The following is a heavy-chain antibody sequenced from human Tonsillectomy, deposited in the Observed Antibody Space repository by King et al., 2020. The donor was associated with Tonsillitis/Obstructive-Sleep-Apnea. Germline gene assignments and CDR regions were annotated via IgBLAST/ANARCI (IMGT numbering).Heavy chain of an antibody. V-gene: IGHV3-9*01. Sequence: VQLVESGGGLVQPGRSLRLSCAASGFTFDDYAVHWVRQAPGKGLEWVSGISWNSGSIGYADSVKGRFTISRDNAKNSLYLQMNSLRAEDTALYYCAKDSYYDFSGGYNWFDPWGQGTLVTVSS. CDR1: GFTFDDYA. J-gene: IGHJ5*02. D-gene: IGHD3-3*01. CDR2: ISWNSGSI. CDR3: AKDSYYDFSGGYNWFDP.